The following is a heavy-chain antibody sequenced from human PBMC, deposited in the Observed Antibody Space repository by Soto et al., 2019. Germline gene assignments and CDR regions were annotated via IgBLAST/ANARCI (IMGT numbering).Heavy chain of an antibody. V-gene: IGHV3-7*03. CDR2: IKQDGREK. D-gene: IGHD3-9*01. Sequence: DVQLVESGGDLVQPGGSLRLSCAASGFSFSSYWMTWVRQAPGKGLEWVANIKQDGREKYYVASVKGRFTISRDNGKNLLSLQMDSLTPDYTAVYYCAGDGVRNGDYNGWLDPWGQGTLVTVSS. CDR1: GFSFSSYW. CDR3: AGDGVRNGDYNGWLDP. J-gene: IGHJ5*02.